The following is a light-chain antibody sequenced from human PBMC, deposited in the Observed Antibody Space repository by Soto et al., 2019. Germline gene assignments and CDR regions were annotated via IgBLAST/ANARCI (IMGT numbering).Light chain of an antibody. CDR3: SSYAGSTTFYV. Sequence: QSVLTQPASVSGSPGQSITISCSGTTSDVGTFGLVSWFQQHPGKAPKLMIYEGSKRPAGVSKRFSGSKSGDTASLTISGLQAEDEVDYYCSSYAGSTTFYVFGTGTNV. V-gene: IGLV2-23*01. CDR1: TSDVGTFGL. J-gene: IGLJ1*01. CDR2: EGS.